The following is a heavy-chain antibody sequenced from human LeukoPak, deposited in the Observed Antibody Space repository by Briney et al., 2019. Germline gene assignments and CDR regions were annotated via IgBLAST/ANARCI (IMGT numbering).Heavy chain of an antibody. V-gene: IGHV1-46*01. D-gene: IGHD3-10*01. CDR3: ARDYYGGHNLYNFDF. Sequence: ASVKVSCKASGYTFTGYYMHWVRQAPGQGLEWMGMINPSGGRTTYAKKFQGRVTMTRDTSTNTVYTELSSLRSDDTAVYYCARDYYGGHNLYNFDFWGQGTRVIVSS. J-gene: IGHJ4*02. CDR1: GYTFTGYY. CDR2: INPSGGRT.